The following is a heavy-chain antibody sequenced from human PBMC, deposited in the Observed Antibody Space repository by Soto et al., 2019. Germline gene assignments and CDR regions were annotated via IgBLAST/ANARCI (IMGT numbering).Heavy chain of an antibody. V-gene: IGHV3-23*01. CDR3: AKEPWYSSSSDYGMDV. CDR1: GFTFSTYA. Sequence: GGSLRLSCAASGFTFSTYAMSWVRQAPGKGLEWVSAMSGSGGSTYYADSVKGRFTISRDNSKNTLYLQMNSLRAEDTAVYYCAKEPWYSSSSDYGMDVWGQGTTVTVSS. CDR2: MSGSGGST. D-gene: IGHD6-6*01. J-gene: IGHJ6*02.